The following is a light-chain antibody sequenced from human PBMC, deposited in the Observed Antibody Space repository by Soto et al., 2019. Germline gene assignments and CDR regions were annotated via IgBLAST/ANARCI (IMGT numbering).Light chain of an antibody. Sequence: DIQMTQSPSAMSASVGDRVTITCRASQGIGNYLAWFQQKPGKVPQRLIYAASSLQSGVPSRFSGSGSGTEFTLTISSLQPEELAVYYCLQHNSYPFTFGQGTRLEIK. V-gene: IGKV1-17*03. CDR1: QGIGNY. CDR2: AAS. CDR3: LQHNSYPFT. J-gene: IGKJ5*01.